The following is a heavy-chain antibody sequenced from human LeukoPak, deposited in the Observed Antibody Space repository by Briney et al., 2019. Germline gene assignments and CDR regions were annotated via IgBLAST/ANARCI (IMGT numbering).Heavy chain of an antibody. Sequence: SETLSLTCTVSGGSISTNYWSWIRQPAGKGLEWIGRIFASGSTNYNPSLKSRVTMSVDTSKNQFSLKLTSVTAADMAVYYCARFRIAVARDDYWGQETLVTVSS. CDR1: GGSISTNY. D-gene: IGHD6-19*01. CDR2: IFASGST. V-gene: IGHV4-4*07. CDR3: ARFRIAVARDDY. J-gene: IGHJ4*02.